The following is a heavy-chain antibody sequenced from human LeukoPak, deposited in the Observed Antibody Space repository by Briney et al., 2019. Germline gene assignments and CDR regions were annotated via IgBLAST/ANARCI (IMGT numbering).Heavy chain of an antibody. D-gene: IGHD6-13*01. CDR1: GFTFSTYV. J-gene: IGHJ4*02. CDR3: AKDRSRGSSWYPSDY. Sequence: GGSLRLSCAASGFTFSTYVMTWVRQAPGKGLEWVSAISGSGGSTYYADSVKGRFTISRDNSKNTLYLQMNSLRAEDTAVYYCAKDRSRGSSWYPSDYWGQGTLVTVSS. V-gene: IGHV3-23*01. CDR2: ISGSGGST.